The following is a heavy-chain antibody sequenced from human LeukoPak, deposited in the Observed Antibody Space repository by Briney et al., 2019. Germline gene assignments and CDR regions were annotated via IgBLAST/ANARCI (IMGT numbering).Heavy chain of an antibody. CDR2: INHSGST. D-gene: IGHD3-10*01. J-gene: IGHJ4*02. CDR3: ARQDKLYYYGSGSLGFDY. CDR1: GGSFSGYY. V-gene: IGHV4-34*01. Sequence: PSETLSLTCAVYGGSFSGYYWSWIRQPPGKGLEWIGEINHSGSTNYNPSLKSRVTISVDTSKNQFSLKLSSVTAADTAVYYCARQDKLYYYGSGSLGFDYWGQGTLVTVSS.